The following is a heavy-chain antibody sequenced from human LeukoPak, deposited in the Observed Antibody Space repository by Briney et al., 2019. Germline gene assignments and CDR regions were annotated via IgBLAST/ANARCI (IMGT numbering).Heavy chain of an antibody. CDR1: GGSTSSGGYC. Sequence: PSESLSLTCAVSGGSTSSGGYCWRWIRQPPGKGLELIGYTYHSGSTYYNPSLKSRVTISVDRYNNQFTLKLSSVTAADTAVYYCASQLDSSGYYGYWGQGTLVTVSS. CDR3: ASQLDSSGYYGY. D-gene: IGHD3-22*01. CDR2: TYHSGST. V-gene: IGHV4-30-2*01. J-gene: IGHJ4*02.